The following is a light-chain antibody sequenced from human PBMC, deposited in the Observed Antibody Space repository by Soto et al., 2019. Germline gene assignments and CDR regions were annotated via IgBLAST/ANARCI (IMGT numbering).Light chain of an antibody. Sequence: QSALTQPASVSGSPGQSITIYCTGTSSDVGGYNYVSWFQQHPGKAPKLMIFEVSDRPSGISNRFSGSKSGNTASLTISGLQAEDEADYYCSSYSSSSTLYVFGTGTKLNVL. J-gene: IGLJ1*01. CDR1: SSDVGGYNY. CDR3: SSYSSSSTLYV. CDR2: EVS. V-gene: IGLV2-14*01.